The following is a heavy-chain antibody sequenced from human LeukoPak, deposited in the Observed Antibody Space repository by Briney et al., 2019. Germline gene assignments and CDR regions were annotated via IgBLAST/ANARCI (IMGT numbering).Heavy chain of an antibody. CDR1: GFTFSSHS. Sequence: PGGSLRLSCAASGFTFSSHSMNWDRQAPGKGLEWVSYISSSSTYIYYAASVKGRFAISRDNARNSLFLQMNSLRAEDSGIYYCARDPRLEISGMVIDMLDYWGQGTLVTVSS. CDR2: ISSSSTYI. V-gene: IGHV3-21*01. J-gene: IGHJ4*02. D-gene: IGHD3-3*01. CDR3: ARDPRLEISGMVIDMLDY.